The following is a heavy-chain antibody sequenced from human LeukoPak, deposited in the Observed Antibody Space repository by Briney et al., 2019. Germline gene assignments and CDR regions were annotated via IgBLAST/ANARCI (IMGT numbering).Heavy chain of an antibody. V-gene: IGHV1-69*13. CDR3: ARQGGLWFGESKIDY. Sequence: VASVKVSCKASGGTFSSYAISWVRQAPGQGLEWMGGIIPIFGTANYAQKFQGRVTITADESTSTAYMELNSLRAEDTAVYYCARQGGLWFGESKIDYWGQGALVTVSS. J-gene: IGHJ4*02. CDR1: GGTFSSYA. D-gene: IGHD3-10*01. CDR2: IIPIFGTA.